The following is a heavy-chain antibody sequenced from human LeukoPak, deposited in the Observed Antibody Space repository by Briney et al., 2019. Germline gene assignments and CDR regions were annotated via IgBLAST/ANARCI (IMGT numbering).Heavy chain of an antibody. Sequence: GGSLRLSCAVSGFTFSRYAMTWVRQAPGKGPEWVSAISDNGANSKYADPVRGRFSISRDNSKNTLYLQMTSLRTEDTAIYYCARRRMAAAGDFEYWGQGTLVTVSS. J-gene: IGHJ4*02. V-gene: IGHV3-23*01. CDR1: GFTFSRYA. D-gene: IGHD6-13*01. CDR2: ISDNGANS. CDR3: ARRRMAAAGDFEY.